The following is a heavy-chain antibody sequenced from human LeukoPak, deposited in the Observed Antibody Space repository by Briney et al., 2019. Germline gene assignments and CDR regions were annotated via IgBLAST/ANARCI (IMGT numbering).Heavy chain of an antibody. CDR3: AREGAHYGILTGYHTAGYWFDP. V-gene: IGHV1-18*01. J-gene: IGHJ5*02. D-gene: IGHD3-9*01. CDR2: ISAYNGNT. Sequence: GASVKVSCKASGYTFTSYGISWVRQAPGQGLEWMGWISAYNGNTNYAQKLQGRVTMTTDTSTSTAYMELRSLRSDDTAVYYCAREGAHYGILTGYHTAGYWFDPWGQGTLVTVSS. CDR1: GYTFTSYG.